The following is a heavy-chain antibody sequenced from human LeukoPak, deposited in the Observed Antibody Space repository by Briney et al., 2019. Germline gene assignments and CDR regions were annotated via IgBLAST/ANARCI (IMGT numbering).Heavy chain of an antibody. CDR1: GGSISSNTYH. CDR3: ASFSITMVRGARRYYFDY. D-gene: IGHD3-10*01. CDR2: IYYSGST. J-gene: IGHJ4*02. Sequence: SETLSLTCTVSGGSISSNTYHWGWIRQPPGKGLEWIGSIYYSGSTYYNPSLKSRVTISVDTSKNQFSLKLSSVTAADTAVYYCASFSITMVRGARRYYFDYWGQGTLVTVSS. V-gene: IGHV4-39*01.